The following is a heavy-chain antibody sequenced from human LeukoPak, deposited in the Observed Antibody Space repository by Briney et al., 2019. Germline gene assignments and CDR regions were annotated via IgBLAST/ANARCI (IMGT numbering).Heavy chain of an antibody. CDR2: ISYDGSNK. CDR1: GFTFSGYG. J-gene: IGHJ4*02. CDR3: AKDRDYGDYEFDY. Sequence: GRSLRLSCAASGFTFSGYGMHWVRQAPGKGLEWVAVISYDGSNKYYADSVKGRFTISRDNSKNTLYLQMNSLRAEDTAVYYCAKDRDYGDYEFDYWGQGTLVTVSS. D-gene: IGHD4-17*01. V-gene: IGHV3-30*18.